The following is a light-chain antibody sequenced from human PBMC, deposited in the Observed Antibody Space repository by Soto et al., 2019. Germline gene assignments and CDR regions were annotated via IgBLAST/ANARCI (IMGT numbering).Light chain of an antibody. J-gene: IGKJ4*01. V-gene: IGKV1-39*01. CDR3: QQSYRTPLT. CDR2: SAS. CDR1: QDISNY. Sequence: DIQMTQSPSSLSASVGDRVTITCQASQDISNYLNWYQQKPGKAPKLLISSASTLQSGVPSRFSGSGSGTDFTLTISGLQPEDFVTYYCQQSYRTPLTFGGGTKVDIK.